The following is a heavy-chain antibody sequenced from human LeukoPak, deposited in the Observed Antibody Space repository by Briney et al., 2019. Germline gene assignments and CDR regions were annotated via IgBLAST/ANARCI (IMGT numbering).Heavy chain of an antibody. CDR2: IFYSGRT. V-gene: IGHV4-59*01. D-gene: IGHD5-18*01. CDR3: ARHARSGYNYGFDAFNI. Sequence: SETLSLTCSVSGGSISSDHWNWIRQTPGKGLDWIGCIFYSGRTYYSPSLKSPVTISVAMSKSQFSLRLTSVPAADTAVYYCARHARSGYNYGFDAFNIWGQGTMVTVSS. J-gene: IGHJ3*02. CDR1: GGSISSDH.